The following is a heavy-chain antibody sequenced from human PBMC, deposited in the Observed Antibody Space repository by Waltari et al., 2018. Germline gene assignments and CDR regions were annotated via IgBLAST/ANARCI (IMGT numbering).Heavy chain of an antibody. Sequence: QVQLQESGPGLVKPSETLSLTCTVSGGSISSHYWSWIRQPPGKGLEWIGYIYYSGSTNYNPSLKSRVTISVDTSKNQFSLKLSSVTAADTAVYYCARDARDFWSGYLNWFDPWGQGTLVTVSS. CDR1: GGSISSHY. J-gene: IGHJ5*02. CDR2: IYYSGST. V-gene: IGHV4-59*11. D-gene: IGHD3-3*01. CDR3: ARDARDFWSGYLNWFDP.